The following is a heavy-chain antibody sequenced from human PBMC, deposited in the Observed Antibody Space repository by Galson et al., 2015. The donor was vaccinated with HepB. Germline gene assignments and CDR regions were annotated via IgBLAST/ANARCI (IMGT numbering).Heavy chain of an antibody. CDR2: IYYSGSA. Sequence: SETLSLTCTVSGGSISSSYWSWIRQPPGKGLEWIGYIYYSGSANYNPSLKSRVTISVDTSKNQFSLKLSSVTAADTAVYYCARVSREDYGDFFFDYWGQGTLVTVSS. J-gene: IGHJ4*02. CDR1: GGSISSSY. V-gene: IGHV4-59*01. CDR3: ARVSREDYGDFFFDY. D-gene: IGHD4-17*01.